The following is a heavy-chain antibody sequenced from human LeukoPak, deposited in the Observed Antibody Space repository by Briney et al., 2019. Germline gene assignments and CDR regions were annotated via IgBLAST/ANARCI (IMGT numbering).Heavy chain of an antibody. V-gene: IGHV4-59*01. CDR1: GGSISSYY. J-gene: IGHJ4*02. CDR2: IYYSGST. CDR3: ARGGYQLLDY. D-gene: IGHD2-2*01. Sequence: PSETLSLTCTVSGGSISSYYWSWIRQPPGKGLEWIGYIYYSGSTNYNPSLKSRVTISVDTSKNQFSLKLSSVTAADTAVYNCARGGYQLLDYWGQGTLVTVSS.